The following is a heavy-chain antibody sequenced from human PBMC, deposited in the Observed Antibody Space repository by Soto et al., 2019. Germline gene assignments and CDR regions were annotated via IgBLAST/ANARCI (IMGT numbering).Heavy chain of an antibody. CDR3: ARGPPTFSPKKNWFDP. J-gene: IGHJ5*02. CDR2: INHSGST. V-gene: IGHV4-34*01. Sequence: SETLSLTCAVYGGSFSCYYWNWIRQPPGKGLEWIGEINHSGSTNYNPSLKSRVTISVDTSKNQFSLKLSSVTAADTAVYYCARGPPTFSPKKNWFDPWGQGTLVTVSS. CDR1: GGSFSCYY.